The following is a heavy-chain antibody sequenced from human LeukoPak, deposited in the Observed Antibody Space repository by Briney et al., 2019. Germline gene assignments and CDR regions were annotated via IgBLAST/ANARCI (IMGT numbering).Heavy chain of an antibody. CDR3: AREIAAAGRGYYYYYMDV. D-gene: IGHD6-13*01. J-gene: IGHJ6*03. CDR1: GGSISSYY. CDR2: IYYSGST. V-gene: IGHV4-59*01. Sequence: PSETLSLTCTVSGGSISSYYWSWIRQPPGKGLEWIGYIYYSGSTNYNPSLKSRVTISVDTSKNQFSLKLSSVTAADTAVYYCAREIAAAGRGYYYYYMDVWGKGTTVTVSS.